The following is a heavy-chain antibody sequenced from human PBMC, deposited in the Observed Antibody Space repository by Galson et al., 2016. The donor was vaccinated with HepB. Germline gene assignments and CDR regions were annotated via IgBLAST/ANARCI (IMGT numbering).Heavy chain of an antibody. Sequence: SLRLSCAASKFTFSSYAMHWVRQAPGKGLEWVALISYDGSNKYYADSVKGRFSISRDNSKNTLYLQMNSLTAEDTAVYYCARRDRNFYYYPMDVWCQGTTVTVSS. CDR2: ISYDGSNK. CDR3: ARRDRNFYYYPMDV. V-gene: IGHV3-30-3*01. D-gene: IGHD2-21*01. J-gene: IGHJ6*02. CDR1: KFTFSSYA.